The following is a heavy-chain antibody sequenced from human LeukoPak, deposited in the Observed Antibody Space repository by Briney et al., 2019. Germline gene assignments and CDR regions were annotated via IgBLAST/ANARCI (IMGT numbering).Heavy chain of an antibody. CDR3: AFSVGAFYYFDY. D-gene: IGHD1-26*01. Sequence: ASVKVSCKASGYTFTSYYMHWVRQAPGQGLEWMGIINPSGGSTSYAQKFQGRVTMTRDTSTSTVYTELSSLRSEDTAVYYCAFSVGAFYYFDYWGQGTLVTVSS. J-gene: IGHJ4*02. CDR1: GYTFTSYY. V-gene: IGHV1-46*01. CDR2: INPSGGST.